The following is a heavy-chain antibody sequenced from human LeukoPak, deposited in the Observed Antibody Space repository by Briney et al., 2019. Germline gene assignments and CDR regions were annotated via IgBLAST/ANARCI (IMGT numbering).Heavy chain of an antibody. CDR2: INHSGST. J-gene: IGHJ6*02. Sequence: SETLSLTCAVYGGSFSGYYWSWIRQPPGKGLEWIGEINHSGSTNYNPSLKSRVTISVDTSKNQFSLKLSSVTAADTAVYYCSETVWGATANYYYYGMDVWGQGTTVTVSS. CDR3: SETVWGATANYYYYGMDV. D-gene: IGHD5-12*01. V-gene: IGHV4-34*01. CDR1: GGSFSGYY.